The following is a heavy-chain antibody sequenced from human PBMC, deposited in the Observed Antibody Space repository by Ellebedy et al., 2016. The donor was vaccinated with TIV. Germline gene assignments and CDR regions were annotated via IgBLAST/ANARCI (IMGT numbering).Heavy chain of an antibody. CDR1: GGSISSYY. D-gene: IGHD3-10*01. CDR2: IYTSGST. J-gene: IGHJ2*01. Sequence: MPSETLSLTCTVSGGSISSYYWSWIRQPAGKGLEWIGRIYTSGSTNYNPSLKSRVTMSVDTSKNQFSLKLSSVTAAVTAVYYCARRWFEAYMMGWYFDLWGRGTLVTVSS. V-gene: IGHV4-4*07. CDR3: ARRWFEAYMMGWYFDL.